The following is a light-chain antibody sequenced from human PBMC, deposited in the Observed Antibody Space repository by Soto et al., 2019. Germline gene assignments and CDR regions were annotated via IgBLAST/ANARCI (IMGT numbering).Light chain of an antibody. CDR3: SSYTSTNTVI. CDR2: DVS. CDR1: SSDVGFYKF. Sequence: QSALTQPASVSGSPGQSIAISCTGTSSDVGFYKFVSWYQQHPGKAPKLMIYDVSSRPSGVSNRFSGSKSGNTASLTISGLQGEDEADYYCSSYTSTNTVIFGGGTKVTVL. V-gene: IGLV2-14*01. J-gene: IGLJ2*01.